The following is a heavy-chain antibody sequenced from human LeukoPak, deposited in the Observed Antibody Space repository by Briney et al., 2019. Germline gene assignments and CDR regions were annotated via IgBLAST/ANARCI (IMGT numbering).Heavy chain of an antibody. Sequence: ASVKVSCKASGYTFIDYYMHWVRQAPGQGLEWMGWISPISGGTKYAQRFQGRVTMYSDTSISTAYMEVSRLTSDDTAVYYCARDHFTAVTAIRPWGPGTLVTVSS. V-gene: IGHV1-2*02. D-gene: IGHD2-21*02. CDR3: ARDHFTAVTAIRP. CDR2: ISPISGGT. J-gene: IGHJ5*02. CDR1: GYTFIDYY.